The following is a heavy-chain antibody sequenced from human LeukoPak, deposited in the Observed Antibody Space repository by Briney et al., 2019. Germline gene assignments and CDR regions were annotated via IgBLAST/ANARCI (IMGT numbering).Heavy chain of an antibody. D-gene: IGHD3-22*01. Sequence: ASVKVSCKASGYTFNKYSISWVRQAPGQGLEWMGWINTNTGNPTYAQGFTGRFVFSLDTSVSTAYLQISSLKAEDTAVYYCARDPFSGSGSPVDYWGQGTLVTVSS. CDR3: ARDPFSGSGSPVDY. CDR1: GYTFNKYS. J-gene: IGHJ4*02. CDR2: INTNTGNP. V-gene: IGHV7-4-1*02.